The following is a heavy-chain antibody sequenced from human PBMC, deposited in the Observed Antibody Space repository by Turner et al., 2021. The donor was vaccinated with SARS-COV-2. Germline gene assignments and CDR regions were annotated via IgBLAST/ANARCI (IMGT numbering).Heavy chain of an antibody. CDR1: GYTLIELS. CDR2: FDPEDVET. V-gene: IGHV1-24*01. D-gene: IGHD6-19*01. J-gene: IGHJ6*02. CDR3: ATVFAVAGLSYGMDV. Sequence: QVKLEQSGAEVTKPGASVKVSCKVSGYTLIELSMHWVRQAPGKGLEWMGGFDPEDVETIYAQKFQGRVTMTEDTSTDTAYMELSSLRSEDTAVYYCATVFAVAGLSYGMDVWGQGTTVTVSS.